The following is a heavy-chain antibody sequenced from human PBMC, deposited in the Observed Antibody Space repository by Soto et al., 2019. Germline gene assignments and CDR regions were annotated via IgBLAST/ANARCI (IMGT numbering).Heavy chain of an antibody. J-gene: IGHJ5*02. CDR3: ARGPPPNWFDP. V-gene: IGHV4-61*01. CDR1: GGSVSSVSYY. Sequence: SETLSLTCTVSGGSVSSVSYYWSWIRQPPGKGLEWIGFIYYSGTTNYNPSLKSRVMISLDTSKNQFSLKLSSVTAADTAIYYCARGPPPNWFDPWGQGTLVTVSS. CDR2: IYYSGTT.